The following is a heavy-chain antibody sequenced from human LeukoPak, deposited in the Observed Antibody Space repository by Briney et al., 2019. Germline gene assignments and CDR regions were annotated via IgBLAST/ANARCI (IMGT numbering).Heavy chain of an antibody. V-gene: IGHV3-48*04. CDR1: GFTLSSYS. J-gene: IGHJ3*02. Sequence: GGSLRLSCAASGFTLSSYSMNWVRQAPGKGLEWVSYISSSSSTIYYADSVKGRFTISRDNAKNSLYLQMNSLRAEDTAVYYCALIPQQLFAFDIWGQGTMVTVSS. D-gene: IGHD6-13*01. CDR2: ISSSSSTI. CDR3: ALIPQQLFAFDI.